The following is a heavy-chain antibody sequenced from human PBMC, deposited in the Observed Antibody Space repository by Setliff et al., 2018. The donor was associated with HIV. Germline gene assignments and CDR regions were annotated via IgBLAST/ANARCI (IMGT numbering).Heavy chain of an antibody. J-gene: IGHJ6*03. CDR1: GGSISGHY. CDR3: VRGYCSSTTCYDDYYYMDV. V-gene: IGHV4-59*11. CDR2: IFYTGST. D-gene: IGHD2-2*01. Sequence: SETLSLTCTVSGGSISGHYWSWIRQPPGKGLEWIAYIFYTGSTNYNPPLKSRVTISVDTSKNQFFLKLSSVTAADTAVYYYVRGYCSSTTCYDDYYYMDVWGKGSTVTVSS.